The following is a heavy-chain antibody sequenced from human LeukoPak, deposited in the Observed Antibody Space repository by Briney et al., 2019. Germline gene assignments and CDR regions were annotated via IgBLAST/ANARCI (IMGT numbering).Heavy chain of an antibody. CDR3: AREGTVTTRPGYFDY. CDR2: IYYSGST. J-gene: IGHJ4*02. CDR1: GGSISSGGYY. V-gene: IGHV4-31*03. Sequence: SETLSLTCTVSGGSISSGGYYWSWIRQHPGKGLEWIGYIYYSGSTYYNPSFKSRVTISVDTSKNQFSLKLSSVTAADTAVYYCAREGTVTTRPGYFDYWGQGTLVTVSS. D-gene: IGHD4-17*01.